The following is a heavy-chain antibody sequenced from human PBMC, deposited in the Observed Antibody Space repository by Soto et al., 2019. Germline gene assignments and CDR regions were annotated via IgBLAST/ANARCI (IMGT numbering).Heavy chain of an antibody. CDR2: ISSSSSYI. V-gene: IGHV3-21*01. CDR1: GFTFSSYS. D-gene: IGHD3-10*01. Sequence: GGSLRLSCAASGFTFSSYSMNWVRQAPGKGLEWVSSISSSSSYIYYADSVKGRFTISRDNAKNSLYLQMNSLRAEDTAVYYCARDYGSGLEGWFDPWGQGTPVTVSS. J-gene: IGHJ5*02. CDR3: ARDYGSGLEGWFDP.